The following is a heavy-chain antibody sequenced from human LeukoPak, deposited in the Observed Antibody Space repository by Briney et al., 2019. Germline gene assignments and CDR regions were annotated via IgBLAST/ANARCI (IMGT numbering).Heavy chain of an antibody. V-gene: IGHV3-33*06. J-gene: IGHJ4*02. CDR3: AKTYSRESGYDFFFHC. D-gene: IGHD5-12*01. CDR1: GFSFSSYG. Sequence: PGGPLTLSCAASGFSFSSYGFHWVREAPGKGLEWVSAISYDGKNIHYADSVKGRFTISRDNSRNMVYLQMNSLRVEDTAVYYCAKTYSRESGYDFFFHCWGQGTRVTVSS. CDR2: ISYDGKNI.